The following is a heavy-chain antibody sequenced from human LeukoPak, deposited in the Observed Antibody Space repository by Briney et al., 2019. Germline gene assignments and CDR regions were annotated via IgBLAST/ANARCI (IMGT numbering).Heavy chain of an antibody. CDR2: INRDGRRA. CDR1: GFTFTSYW. V-gene: IGHV3-74*01. Sequence: PRGSLRLSCAASGFTFTSYWMHWVRQAPGKGLGWVSRINRDGRRATYADSVEGRFTISRDNAKNTLYLQMNSLRAEDTAVYYCARGAFQDTSGWYGIDYWGQGTLVTVSS. D-gene: IGHD6-19*01. CDR3: ARGAFQDTSGWYGIDY. J-gene: IGHJ4*02.